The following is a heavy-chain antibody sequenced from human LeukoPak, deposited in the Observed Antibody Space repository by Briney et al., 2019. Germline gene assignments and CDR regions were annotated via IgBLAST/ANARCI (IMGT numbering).Heavy chain of an antibody. CDR2: INHSGST. Sequence: SETLSLTCAVYGGSFSGYYWSWIRQPPGKGLEWIGEINHSGSTNYNPSLKSRVTISVDTSKNQFSLKLSSVTAADTAVYYCARRAGDYSHPYDYWGQGTLVTVSS. CDR1: GGSFSGYY. D-gene: IGHD3-22*01. CDR3: ARRAGDYSHPYDY. V-gene: IGHV4-34*01. J-gene: IGHJ4*02.